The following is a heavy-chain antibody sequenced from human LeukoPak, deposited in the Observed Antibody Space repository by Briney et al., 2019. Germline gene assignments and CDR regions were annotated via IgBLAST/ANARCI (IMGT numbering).Heavy chain of an antibody. J-gene: IGHJ4*02. Sequence: GGSLRLSCAASGFTFSSYAMHWVRQAPGEGLEWVAVISYDGSNKYYADSVKGRFTISRDNSKNTLYLQMNSLRAEDTAVYYCARDLSRYFDWSPDYWGQGTLVTVSS. D-gene: IGHD3-9*01. V-gene: IGHV3-30-3*01. CDR2: ISYDGSNK. CDR1: GFTFSSYA. CDR3: ARDLSRYFDWSPDY.